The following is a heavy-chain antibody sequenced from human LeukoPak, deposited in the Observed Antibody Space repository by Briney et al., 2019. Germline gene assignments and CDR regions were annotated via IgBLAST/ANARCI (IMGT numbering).Heavy chain of an antibody. CDR2: ISGSGGST. CDR1: GFTFSSYA. V-gene: IGHV3-23*01. Sequence: PGGSLRLSCAASGFTFSSYAMSWVRQAPGKGLEWVSAISGSGGSTYYADSVKGRFTISRDNSKNTLYLQMNGLRAEDTAVYYCAKVEDIVVVPAAPTLDYWGQGTLVTVSS. J-gene: IGHJ4*02. D-gene: IGHD2-2*01. CDR3: AKVEDIVVVPAAPTLDY.